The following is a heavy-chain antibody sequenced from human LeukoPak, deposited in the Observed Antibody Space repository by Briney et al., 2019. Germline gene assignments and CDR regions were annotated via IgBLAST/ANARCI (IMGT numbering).Heavy chain of an antibody. J-gene: IGHJ6*03. CDR2: INHSGST. V-gene: IGHV4-34*01. D-gene: IGHD6-13*01. CDR3: ARLQYSSSWYQGNYFYYYLDV. CDR1: GGSFSGYY. Sequence: PSETLSLTCAVYGGSFSGYYWSWIRQPPGKGLEWIGEINHSGSTNYSPSLKSRVTISVDTSKNQFPLKLTSVTAADTAVYYCARLQYSSSWYQGNYFYYYLDVWGKGTTVTISS.